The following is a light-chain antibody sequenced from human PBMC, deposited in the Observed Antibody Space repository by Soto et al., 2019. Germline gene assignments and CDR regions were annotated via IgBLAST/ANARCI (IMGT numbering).Light chain of an antibody. V-gene: IGKV3-11*01. CDR3: QQHNNWAPLT. Sequence: EMVLTQSPATLSFSPGETATLSCRASQTVDIYLAWYQQKPGQAPSLLIYDASNRATGIPARFSGSGSGTDFTLTISSLQPEDFAVYYCQQHNNWAPLTFGQGTRLEI. CDR2: DAS. J-gene: IGKJ5*01. CDR1: QTVDIY.